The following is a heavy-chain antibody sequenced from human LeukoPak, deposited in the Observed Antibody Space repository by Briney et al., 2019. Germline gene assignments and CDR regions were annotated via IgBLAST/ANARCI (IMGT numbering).Heavy chain of an antibody. V-gene: IGHV3-74*03. D-gene: IGHD1-26*01. J-gene: IGHJ4*02. CDR3: ARDGTWPGPACDY. CDR1: GFTFSSYW. CDR2: ISKEGSVT. Sequence: TGGSLRLSCAVSGFTFSSYWMQWVRQAPGKGLVWVSRISKEGSVTTYADSVKGRFTISRDNARNTLYLQMNSLGAEDTAVYYCARDGTWPGPACDYWGQGTLVTVSS.